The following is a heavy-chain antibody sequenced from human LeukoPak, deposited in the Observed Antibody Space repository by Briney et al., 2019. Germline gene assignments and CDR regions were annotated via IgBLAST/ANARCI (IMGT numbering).Heavy chain of an antibody. CDR1: GITFRSYG. V-gene: IGHV3-30*18. CDR2: ISYDGSHK. D-gene: IGHD4-17*01. CDR3: AKGARGDTVTSIVGLNWFDP. Sequence: PGGSLRLSCAASGITFRSYGMHWVRQAPGKGLEWVAVISYDGSHKYYADSVKGRFSISRDNSKNTLYLQMNSLRADDTAVYYCAKGARGDTVTSIVGLNWFDPWGQGTLVPVSS. J-gene: IGHJ5*02.